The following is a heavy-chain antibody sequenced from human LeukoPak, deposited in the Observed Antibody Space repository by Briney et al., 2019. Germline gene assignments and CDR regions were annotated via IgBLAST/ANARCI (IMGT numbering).Heavy chain of an antibody. V-gene: IGHV4-59*08. J-gene: IGHJ4*02. CDR2: ISYSGNT. CDR3: ARQGGYIAPLAL. CDR1: GGSIRSYY. D-gene: IGHD6-13*01. Sequence: PSETLSLTCTLSGGSIRSYYCSWVRQPPGKGREWIGYISYSGNTNYNPSLKSRVTISVVTSKTQFSLRLSSVTAADTAVYYCARQGGYIAPLALWGQGTLVTVSS.